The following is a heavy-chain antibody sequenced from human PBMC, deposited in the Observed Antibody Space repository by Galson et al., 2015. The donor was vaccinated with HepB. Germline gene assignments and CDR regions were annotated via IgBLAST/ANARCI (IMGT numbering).Heavy chain of an antibody. D-gene: IGHD2-15*01. CDR1: GFTVSSNH. Sequence: SLRLSCAVSGFTVSSNHLTWVRQAPGKGLEWVSVIYSGGSTYYADSVKGRFTISRDNSRNTLFLQMNSLRAEDTAVYYCAKSGRATPPRAYFDYWGQGTLVTVSS. J-gene: IGHJ4*02. CDR2: IYSGGST. CDR3: AKSGRATPPRAYFDY. V-gene: IGHV3-53*01.